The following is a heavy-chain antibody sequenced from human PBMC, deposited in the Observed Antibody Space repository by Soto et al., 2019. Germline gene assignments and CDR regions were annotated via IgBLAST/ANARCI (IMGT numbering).Heavy chain of an antibody. D-gene: IGHD4-17*01. J-gene: IGHJ4*02. Sequence: EVQLVESGGGLVQPGGSLRLSCAASGFTFSSHSMNWVRQAPGKGLEWVSYISSISSTIYYADSVRGRFTISRDNAKNSLYLQMNSLRAEDTAVYYCARELRTTVISADFDYWGQGALVTVSS. CDR2: ISSISSTI. CDR1: GFTFSSHS. V-gene: IGHV3-48*01. CDR3: ARELRTTVISADFDY.